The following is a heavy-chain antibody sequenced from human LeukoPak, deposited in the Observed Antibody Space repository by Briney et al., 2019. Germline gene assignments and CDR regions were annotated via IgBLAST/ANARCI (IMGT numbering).Heavy chain of an antibody. D-gene: IGHD5-12*01. Sequence: GGSLRLSCAASGFTFSSYWMHWVRQAPGKGLVWASRINSDGSSTSYADSVKGRFTISRDNAKNTLYLQMNSLRAEDTAVYYCARASRDSGYSNWFDPWGQGTLVTVSS. J-gene: IGHJ5*02. CDR2: INSDGSST. V-gene: IGHV3-74*01. CDR1: GFTFSSYW. CDR3: ARASRDSGYSNWFDP.